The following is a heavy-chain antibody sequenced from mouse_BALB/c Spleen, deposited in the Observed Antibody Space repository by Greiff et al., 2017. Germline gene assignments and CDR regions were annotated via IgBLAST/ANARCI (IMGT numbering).Heavy chain of an antibody. D-gene: IGHD2-3*01. CDR3: ARGPDGYYNYFDY. CDR2: ISSGGST. Sequence: EVHLVESGGGLVKPGGSLKLSCAASGFTFSSYAMSWVRQTPEKRLEWVASISSGGSTYYPDSVKGRFTISRDNARNILYLQMSSLRSEDTAMYYCARGPDGYYNYFDYWGQGTTLTVSS. V-gene: IGHV5-6-5*01. CDR1: GFTFSSYA. J-gene: IGHJ2*01.